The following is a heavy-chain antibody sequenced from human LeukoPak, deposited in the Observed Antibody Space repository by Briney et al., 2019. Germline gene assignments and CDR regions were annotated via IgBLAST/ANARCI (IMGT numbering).Heavy chain of an antibody. D-gene: IGHD3-10*01. V-gene: IGHV1-8*01. J-gene: IGHJ3*01. CDR3: ARRVRGVVIFSRAQGSFDL. CDR1: GYTFTNYD. CDR2: MHPSNGDT. Sequence: ASVKVSCKASGYTFTNYDINWVRQATGQGLEWMGWMHPSNGDTGYAQKFQGRVTMTRNTSTTTAYMELSSLRSDDTAVYYCARRVRGVVIFSRAQGSFDLWGQGTLVTVSS.